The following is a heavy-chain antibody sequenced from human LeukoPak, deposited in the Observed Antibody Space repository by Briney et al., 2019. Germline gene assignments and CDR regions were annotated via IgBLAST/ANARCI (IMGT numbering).Heavy chain of an antibody. CDR2: INPNTGST. CDR3: ARSVSISPMCDY. V-gene: IGHV1-2*02. Sequence: ASVTVSRKCSGYIVTSYYMHWVRQAPAQGVEWMGWINPNTGSTNLAQKFQGRIAMMRATSITTFYMELNSLRSDDTAVYYCARSVSISPMCDYWGQGTLIPVSS. J-gene: IGHJ4*02. CDR1: GYIVTSYY. D-gene: IGHD2-21*01.